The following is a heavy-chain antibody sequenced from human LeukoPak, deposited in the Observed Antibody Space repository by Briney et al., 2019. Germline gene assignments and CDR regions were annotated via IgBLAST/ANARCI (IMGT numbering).Heavy chain of an antibody. Sequence: ETLSLTCTVSGDSISNSRYSWGWVRQAPGKGLEWVSAISGSGGSTYYADSVKGRFTISRDNSKNTLYLQMNSLRAEDTAVYYCAKERGSGHWYFDLWGRGTLVTVSS. D-gene: IGHD3-10*01. CDR3: AKERGSGHWYFDL. V-gene: IGHV3-23*01. J-gene: IGHJ2*01. CDR2: ISGSGGST. CDR1: GDSISNSRYS.